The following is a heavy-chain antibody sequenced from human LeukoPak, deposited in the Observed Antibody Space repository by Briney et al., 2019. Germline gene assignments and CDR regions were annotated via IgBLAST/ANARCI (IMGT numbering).Heavy chain of an antibody. V-gene: IGHV1-69*05. J-gene: IGHJ4*02. CDR2: IIPIFGTA. CDR1: GGTFSSYA. D-gene: IGHD3-3*01. CDR3: ARGWPGGSGYHLDY. Sequence: GASVKVSCKASGGTFSSYAISWVRQAPGQGLEWMGGIIPIFGTANYAQKFQGRVTITTDESTSTAYMELSSLRSEDMAVYYCARGWPGGSGYHLDYWGQGTLVTVSS.